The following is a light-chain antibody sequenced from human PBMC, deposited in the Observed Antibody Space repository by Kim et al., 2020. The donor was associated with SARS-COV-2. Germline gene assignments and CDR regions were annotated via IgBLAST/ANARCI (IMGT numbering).Light chain of an antibody. CDR1: KLGDKY. J-gene: IGLJ2*01. Sequence: SYELTQPPSVSVSPGQTASITCSGDKLGDKYTCWYQQKPGQSPVLVIYRDSRRHSGIPERFSGSNSGNTATLTISGTQAMDEADYYCQTWDSSGVFGGGTQRTVL. CDR3: QTWDSSGV. V-gene: IGLV3-1*01. CDR2: RDS.